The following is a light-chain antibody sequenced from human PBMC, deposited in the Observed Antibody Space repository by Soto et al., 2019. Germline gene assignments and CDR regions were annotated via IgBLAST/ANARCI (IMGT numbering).Light chain of an antibody. CDR3: QQYNSAPQT. Sequence: DIQMTQSPSSLSASVGDRVTITCRASQGITNYLAWYQQKPGKVPRLVIYAASTLQSGVPSRFSGSGSGTDFTLTISSLQPEDVATYYCQQYNSAPQTFGQGTRLEIK. CDR1: QGITNY. CDR2: AAS. V-gene: IGKV1-27*01. J-gene: IGKJ5*01.